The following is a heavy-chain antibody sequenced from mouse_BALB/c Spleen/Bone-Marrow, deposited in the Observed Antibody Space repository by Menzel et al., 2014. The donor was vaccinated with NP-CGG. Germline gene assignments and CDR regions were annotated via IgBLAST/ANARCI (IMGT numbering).Heavy chain of an antibody. Sequence: QVQLQQSGPGLVAPSQSPSITCTVSGFSLTDYGINWVRQPPGKGLEWLGMIWGDGTTDYNSALRSRLSINKDNSRSQVFLKMNSLQTDDTARYYCAREKYGNYYAMGYWGQGTSVTVSS. CDR1: GFSLTDYG. V-gene: IGHV2-6-7*01. CDR3: AREKYGNYYAMGY. D-gene: IGHD2-10*02. J-gene: IGHJ4*01. CDR2: IWGDGTT.